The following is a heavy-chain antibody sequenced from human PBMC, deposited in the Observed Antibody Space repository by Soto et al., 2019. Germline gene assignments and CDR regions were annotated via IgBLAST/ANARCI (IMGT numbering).Heavy chain of an antibody. Sequence: ITLNESGPTLVNPTPTLTLTCTLSGFSLSTSRVAVGSIRQSPRTAPEWLAFIFWDDDKRYRPSLENRLTITKATSKNQVVLTITNMDPVDSATYYCARIFDFWSGYYFSYLGRGTLVTVSS. V-gene: IGHV2-5*02. J-gene: IGHJ4*02. CDR3: ARIFDFWSGYYFSY. CDR1: GFSLSTSRVA. CDR2: IFWDDDK. D-gene: IGHD3-3*01.